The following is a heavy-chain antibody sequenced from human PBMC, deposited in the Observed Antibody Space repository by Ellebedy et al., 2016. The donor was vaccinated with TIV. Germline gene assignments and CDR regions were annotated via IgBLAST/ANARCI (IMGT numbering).Heavy chain of an antibody. J-gene: IGHJ4*02. CDR1: GYTFNSYG. D-gene: IGHD3-3*01. V-gene: IGHV1-18*01. CDR2: ISGFNGHT. CDR3: ARAPDGPTPRYDDFWSGIHHFDA. Sequence: ASVKVSCXTSGYTFNSYGISWVRQAPGQGLEWMGWISGFNGHTKYAQKVQGRVTMTTDTATSTAYMDLRSLRSDDTAVYYCARAPDGPTPRYDDFWSGIHHFDAWGQGTLVTVSS.